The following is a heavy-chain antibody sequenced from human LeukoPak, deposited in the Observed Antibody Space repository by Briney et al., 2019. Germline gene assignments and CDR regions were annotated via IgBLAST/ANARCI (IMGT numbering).Heavy chain of an antibody. J-gene: IGHJ4*02. CDR3: AKEHDYTNAAPEWGFDS. V-gene: IGHV3-23*01. CDR2: ISGSSSHT. D-gene: IGHD2-2*02. CDR1: GFTFNVYA. Sequence: GGSLRLSCAVSGFTFNVYAMSWVRQAPGKGLEWVSGISGSSSHTKDADFVRGRFTIYRDNSRNTLFLQLNSLTAEDTAVYYCAKEHDYTNAAPEWGFDSWGQGSLVIVSS.